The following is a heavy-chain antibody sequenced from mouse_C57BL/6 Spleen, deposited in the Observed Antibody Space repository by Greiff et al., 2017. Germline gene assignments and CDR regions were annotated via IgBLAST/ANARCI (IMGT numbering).Heavy chain of an antibody. D-gene: IGHD1-1*01. CDR3: ARSSGSSYPAWFAY. Sequence: VMLVESGAELVKPGASVKISCKASGYAFSSYWMNWVKQRPGKGLEWIGQIYPGDGDTNYNGKFKGKATLTADKSSSTAYMQLSSLTSEDSAVYFCARSSGSSYPAWFAYWGQGTLDTVSA. V-gene: IGHV1-80*01. CDR1: GYAFSSYW. J-gene: IGHJ3*01. CDR2: IYPGDGDT.